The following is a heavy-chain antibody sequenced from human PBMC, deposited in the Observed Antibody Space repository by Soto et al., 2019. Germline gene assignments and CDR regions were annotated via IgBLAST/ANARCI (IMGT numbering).Heavy chain of an antibody. J-gene: IGHJ6*03. Sequence: QVQLQESGPGLVKPSETLSLSCSVSGGSISGHYWSWVRQTPGKGLEWIGYMYYSGSTNYNPSLKSRVTLSVDTSKIHFSLRLTSVTAADTAVYYCARGPYYDLIWNYYYMDVWGKGTTVTVSS. CDR2: MYYSGST. CDR3: ARGPYYDLIWNYYYMDV. V-gene: IGHV4-59*11. D-gene: IGHD3-16*01. CDR1: GGSISGHY.